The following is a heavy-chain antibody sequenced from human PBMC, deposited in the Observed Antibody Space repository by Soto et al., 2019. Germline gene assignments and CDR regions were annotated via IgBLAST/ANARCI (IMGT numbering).Heavy chain of an antibody. Sequence: QLQLQESGPGLVKPSETLSLTCTVSGGSISSSSYYWGWIRQPPGKGLEWIGSIYYSGSTYYNPSLKGRVTISVDTSKNQFSLKLSSVTAADTAVYYCASLWFGELLDYWGQGTLVTVSS. CDR2: IYYSGST. J-gene: IGHJ4*02. D-gene: IGHD3-10*01. V-gene: IGHV4-39*01. CDR1: GGSISSSSYY. CDR3: ASLWFGELLDY.